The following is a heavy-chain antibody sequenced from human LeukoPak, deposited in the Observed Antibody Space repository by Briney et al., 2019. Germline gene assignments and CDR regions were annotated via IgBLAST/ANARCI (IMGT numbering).Heavy chain of an antibody. J-gene: IGHJ4*02. CDR3: ARADLTMVRGVIVGYFDY. V-gene: IGHV1-69*04. CDR2: IIPILGIA. Sequence: SVKVSCKASGGTFSSYAISWVRQAPGQGLEWMGRIIPILGIANYAQKFQGRVTITADKSTSTAYMELSSLRSEDTAVYYCARADLTMVRGVIVGYFDYWGQGTLVTVSS. CDR1: GGTFSSYA. D-gene: IGHD3-10*01.